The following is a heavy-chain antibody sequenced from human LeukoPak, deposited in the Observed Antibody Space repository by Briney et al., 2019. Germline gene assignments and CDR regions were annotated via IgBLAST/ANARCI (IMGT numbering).Heavy chain of an antibody. J-gene: IGHJ4*02. CDR2: IKEDGSEK. Sequence: GGSLRLSCAASGFTFSSYWMGWVRQVPGKGPEWVANIKEDGSEKNYVDSVKGRFIISRDNAKNSLYLQMNSLRGDDTAVYYCAGGTGFIIKDWGQGTLVTVSS. CDR3: AGGTGFIIKD. D-gene: IGHD3-9*01. V-gene: IGHV3-7*03. CDR1: GFTFSSYW.